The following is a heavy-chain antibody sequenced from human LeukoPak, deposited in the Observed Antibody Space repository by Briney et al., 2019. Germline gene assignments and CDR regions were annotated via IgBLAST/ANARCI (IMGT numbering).Heavy chain of an antibody. D-gene: IGHD4-23*01. Sequence: SETLSLTCTVSGGSISSYYWSWIRQPPGKGLGWIGYIYYSGSTNYNPSLKSRVTISVDTSKNQFSLKLSSVTAADTAVYYCARGGQGNPGLDYWGQGTLVTVSS. V-gene: IGHV4-59*01. CDR3: ARGGQGNPGLDY. CDR1: GGSISSYY. J-gene: IGHJ4*02. CDR2: IYYSGST.